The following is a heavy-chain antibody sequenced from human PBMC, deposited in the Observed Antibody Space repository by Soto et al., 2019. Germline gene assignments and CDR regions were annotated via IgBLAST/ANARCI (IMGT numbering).Heavy chain of an antibody. J-gene: IGHJ5*02. CDR3: ARLDYGDYVCWFDP. V-gene: IGHV4-61*01. D-gene: IGHD4-17*01. CDR2: IYYSGST. CDR1: GGSVSSGSYY. Sequence: SVTLSLPCTVSGGSVSSGSYYWSRNRQPPGKGLEWIGYIYYSGSTNYNPSLKSRVTISVDTSKNQFSLKLSSVTAADTAVYYCARLDYGDYVCWFDPWGQGTLVT.